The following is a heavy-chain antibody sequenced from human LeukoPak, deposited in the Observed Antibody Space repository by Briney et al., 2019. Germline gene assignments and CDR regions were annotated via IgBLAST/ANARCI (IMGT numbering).Heavy chain of an antibody. CDR2: IRQDGGEK. D-gene: IGHD6-13*01. J-gene: IGHJ4*01. CDR1: GFTFTDYW. CDR3: ARDGTAAGLYFDL. Sequence: GGSLRLSCAASGFTFTDYWMNWVRQAPGKGLEWVACIRQDGGEKSYVDSVKGRFTISRDNTKSSLYLQINSLRAEDTAVYYCARDGTAAGLYFDLWGQGTLVTVSS. V-gene: IGHV3-7*01.